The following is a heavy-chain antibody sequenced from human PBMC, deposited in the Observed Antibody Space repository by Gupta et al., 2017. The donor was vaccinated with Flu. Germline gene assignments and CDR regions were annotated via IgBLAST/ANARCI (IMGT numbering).Heavy chain of an antibody. V-gene: IGHV3-15*01. CDR3: TPVKNIVLTGDYEFK. Sequence: GKGLEWVGRSRGKHDDGATEYAASVEGRFIVSRDDSKDTLYLQMNSLKTEDTAVYFCTPVKNIVLTGDYEFKGGQGTLVTVSS. CDR2: SRGKHDDGAT. J-gene: IGHJ4*02. D-gene: IGHD4-17*01.